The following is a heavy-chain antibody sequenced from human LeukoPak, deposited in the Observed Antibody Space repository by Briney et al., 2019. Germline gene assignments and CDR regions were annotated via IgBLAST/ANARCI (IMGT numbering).Heavy chain of an antibody. V-gene: IGHV4-59*12. CDR1: GGSISNYY. CDR2: IYYSGST. D-gene: IGHD5-18*01. CDR3: ARDEGYSYGPVAFDI. J-gene: IGHJ3*02. Sequence: SETLSLTCTVSGGSISNYYWSWIRQPPGKGLEWIGYIYYSGSTNYNPSLKSRVTISVDTSKNQFSLKLSSVTAADTAVYYCARDEGYSYGPVAFDIWGQGTMVTVSS.